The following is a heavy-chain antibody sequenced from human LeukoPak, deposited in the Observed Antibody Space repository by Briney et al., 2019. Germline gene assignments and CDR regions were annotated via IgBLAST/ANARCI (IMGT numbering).Heavy chain of an antibody. CDR3: AKCGSYYVRPWFDP. CDR2: ISGSGGST. CDR1: GFTFSSYA. Sequence: GGSLRLSCAASGFTFSSYAMSWVRQAPGKGLEWVSAISGSGGSTYYADSVKGRFTISRDNSKNTLYLQMSSLRAEDTAVYYCAKCGSYYVRPWFDPWGQGTLVTVSS. V-gene: IGHV3-23*01. J-gene: IGHJ5*02. D-gene: IGHD1-26*01.